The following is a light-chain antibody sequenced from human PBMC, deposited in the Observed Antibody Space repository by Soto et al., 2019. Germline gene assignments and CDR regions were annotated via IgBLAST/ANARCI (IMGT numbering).Light chain of an antibody. CDR3: SSYTSSSTYV. Sequence: HSDLTQAPSVSGFPGQSVTISCTRTRSDVGAYNYVSWYQQHPGKAPKLMVYDVSNRPSGVSNRFSGSKSGNTASLTISGLQAEDEADYYCSSYTSSSTYVFGTGTKVTVL. CDR1: RSDVGAYNY. J-gene: IGLJ1*01. V-gene: IGLV2-14*01. CDR2: DVS.